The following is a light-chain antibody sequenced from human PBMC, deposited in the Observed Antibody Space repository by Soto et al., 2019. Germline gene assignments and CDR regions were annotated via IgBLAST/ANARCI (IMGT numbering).Light chain of an antibody. J-gene: IGKJ2*01. CDR1: QGISSW. V-gene: IGKV1-12*01. CDR3: QLANSPYT. CDR2: ATS. Sequence: DIQMTQSPSSVSASVGDRVTISCRASQGISSWLAWYQQQPGKAPKLLIYATSTLQSGVPSRCSGSGSGTDFPLTSSILQPDDFATYYCQLANSPYTFGQGTKLEIK.